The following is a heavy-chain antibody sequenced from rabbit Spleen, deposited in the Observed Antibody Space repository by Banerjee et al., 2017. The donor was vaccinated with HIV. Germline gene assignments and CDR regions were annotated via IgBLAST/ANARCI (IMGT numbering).Heavy chain of an antibody. CDR3: ARDLAGAIGWNFYL. J-gene: IGHJ4*01. D-gene: IGHD4-1*01. V-gene: IGHV1S45*01. Sequence: QQQLVESGGGLVQPEGSLTLTCKASGFSFSDRDVMCWVRQAPGKGLEWIACINAATGKPVYATWAKGRFTISRTSSTTVTLRMTSLTAADRATYFCARDLAGAIGWNFYLWGPRHPGHRL. CDR2: INAATGKP. CDR1: GFSFSDRDV.